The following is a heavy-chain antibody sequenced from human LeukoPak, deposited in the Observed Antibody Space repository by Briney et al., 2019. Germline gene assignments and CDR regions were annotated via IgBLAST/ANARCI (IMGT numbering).Heavy chain of an antibody. CDR3: TTRRPDAFDI. V-gene: IGHV3-73*01. CDR2: ITSKNNNYAT. J-gene: IGHJ3*02. Sequence: PGGSLRLSCAASGFTFSVSAIQWVRQASGKGLEWVGRITSKNNNYATAYSASVKGRFTISRDDSKNTAYLQMNSLKTEDTAVYYCTTRRPDAFDIWGQGTMVTVSS. CDR1: GFTFSVSA.